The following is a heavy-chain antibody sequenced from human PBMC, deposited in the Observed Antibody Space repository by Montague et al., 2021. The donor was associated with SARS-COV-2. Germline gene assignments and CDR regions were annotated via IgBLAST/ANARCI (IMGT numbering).Heavy chain of an antibody. D-gene: IGHD3-16*01. J-gene: IGHJ4*02. CDR2: ISYAGST. Sequence: SETLSLTCTVSGGSISSPDYYWGWIRQPPGKGLEWIGSISYAGSTYYNPSLRSRVSFSMDTSKNHFSLNLNSVTAADTAVYFCARQLPSCFSTNNGYTDYFDVWGQGTLVTVSS. CDR1: GGSISSPDYY. V-gene: IGHV4-39*01. CDR3: ARQLPSCFSTNNGYTDYFDV.